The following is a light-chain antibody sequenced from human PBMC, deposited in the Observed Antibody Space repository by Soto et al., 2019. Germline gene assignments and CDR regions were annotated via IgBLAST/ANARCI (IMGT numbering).Light chain of an antibody. CDR2: KAS. V-gene: IGKV1-5*03. Sequence: DIPLTQSPSTLSASVGDRVTITCRASQTVATWLAWYQHKPGQAPNLLIHKASTLQTGVSSRFSGSGSGTEFTLTISSLQPDESATYYCQQYVAYSYTFGQGTKLEI. CDR3: QQYVAYSYT. CDR1: QTVATW. J-gene: IGKJ2*01.